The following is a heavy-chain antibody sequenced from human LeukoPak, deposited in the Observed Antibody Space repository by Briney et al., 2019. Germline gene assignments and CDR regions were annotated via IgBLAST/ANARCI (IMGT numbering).Heavy chain of an antibody. D-gene: IGHD5-18*01. CDR2: TYYRSNWYH. CDR3: ARESIQLWLHWYLDL. J-gene: IGHJ2*01. V-gene: IGHV6-1*01. Sequence: SQTLSLTCAISGDRVSSNIAAWNWIRQSPSRGLEWLGRTYYRSNWYHDYAVSVKSRITINPDSSRNQFSLQLNSVTPEDTAVYYCARESIQLWLHWYLDLWGRGTLVTVSS. CDR1: GDRVSSNIAA.